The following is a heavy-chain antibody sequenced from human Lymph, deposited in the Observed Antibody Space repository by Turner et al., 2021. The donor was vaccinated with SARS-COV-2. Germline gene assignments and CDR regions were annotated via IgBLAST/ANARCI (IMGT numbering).Heavy chain of an antibody. Sequence: EVQLVDTGGGFIQTGGSLRPSCAASGIIVSRNYMNWVRQAPGKGLEWVSVIYSGGTTYNADSVKGRCTISRDNSKNTLYLQMNSLRVEDTAVYYCARDLGTYGMDVWGQGTTVTVSS. V-gene: IGHV3-53*02. CDR3: ARDLGTYGMDV. D-gene: IGHD6-13*01. J-gene: IGHJ6*02. CDR1: GIIVSRNY. CDR2: IYSGGTT.